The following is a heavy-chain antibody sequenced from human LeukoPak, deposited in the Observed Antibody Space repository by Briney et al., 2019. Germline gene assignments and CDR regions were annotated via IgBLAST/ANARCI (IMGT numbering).Heavy chain of an antibody. D-gene: IGHD5/OR15-5a*01. CDR3: ARGLVSNYWDY. CDR2: VYASGST. Sequence: PSETLSLTCAAYGGSLSGYYWSWIRQAPGKGLEWVSAVYASGSTYYADSVKGRFTISRDNSENTLYLQMNSLRAEDTALYYCARGLVSNYWDYWGQGTLVTVSS. CDR1: GGSLSGYY. J-gene: IGHJ4*02. V-gene: IGHV3-66*01.